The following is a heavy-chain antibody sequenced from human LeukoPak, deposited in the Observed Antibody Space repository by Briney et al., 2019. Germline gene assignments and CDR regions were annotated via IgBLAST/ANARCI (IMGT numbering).Heavy chain of an antibody. CDR2: IYYSGST. Sequence: SETLSLTCTVSGGSISSSSYYWGWIRQPPGKGLEWIGSIYYSGSTYYNPSLKSRVTISVDTSKNQFSLKLSSVTAADTAVYYCARGRVKRYYYDSSGYHPYDYWGQGTLVTVSS. D-gene: IGHD3-22*01. CDR3: ARGRVKRYYYDSSGYHPYDY. V-gene: IGHV4-39*01. J-gene: IGHJ4*02. CDR1: GGSISSSSYY.